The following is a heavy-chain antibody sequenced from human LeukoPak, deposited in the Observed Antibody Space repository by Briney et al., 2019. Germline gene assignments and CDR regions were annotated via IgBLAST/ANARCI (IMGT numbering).Heavy chain of an antibody. V-gene: IGHV3-9*01. CDR2: ISWNSGSI. D-gene: IGHD1-26*01. CDR3: VREGISGSYPSNNWFDP. Sequence: PGRSLRLSCAASGFTFDDYAMHWVRQAPGKGLEWVSGISWNSGSIGYADSVKGRFTISRDNAKNSLYLQMNSLRAEDTALYYCVREGISGSYPSNNWFDPWGQGTLVTVSS. J-gene: IGHJ5*02. CDR1: GFTFDDYA.